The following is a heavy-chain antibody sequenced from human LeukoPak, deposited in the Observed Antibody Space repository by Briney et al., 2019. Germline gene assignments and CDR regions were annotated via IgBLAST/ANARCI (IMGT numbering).Heavy chain of an antibody. CDR1: GYTFSNFG. V-gene: IGHV1-18*01. D-gene: IGHD3-22*01. Sequence: ASVKVSCKASGYTFSNFGPSWVRQAPGQGLEWMGWISGYNGYANYAQNLQGRVTMTTDTSTSTAYMELRSLRSDDTAVYYCARDGHRRYHYDSSGREDSFDIWGQGTMVTVSS. CDR2: ISGYNGYA. CDR3: ARDGHRRYHYDSSGREDSFDI. J-gene: IGHJ3*02.